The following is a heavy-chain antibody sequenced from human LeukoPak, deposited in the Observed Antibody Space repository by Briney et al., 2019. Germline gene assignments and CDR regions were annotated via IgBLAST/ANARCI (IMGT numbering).Heavy chain of an antibody. J-gene: IGHJ4*02. V-gene: IGHV3-66*02. D-gene: IGHD3-9*01. CDR3: AREGDILTGYTSPFDY. Sequence: GGSLRLSCAASGFTVSSNYMSWGRQAPGKGLEWVSVIYSGGSTYYADSVKGRFTISRDNSKNTLYLQMNSLRAEDTAVYYCAREGDILTGYTSPFDYWGQGTLVTVSS. CDR1: GFTVSSNY. CDR2: IYSGGST.